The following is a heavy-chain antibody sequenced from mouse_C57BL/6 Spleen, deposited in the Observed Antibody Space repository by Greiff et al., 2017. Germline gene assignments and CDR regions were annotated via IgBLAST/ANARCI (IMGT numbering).Heavy chain of an antibody. Sequence: EVQLVESGGDLVKPGGSLKLSCAASGFTFSSYGMSWVRQTPDKRLEWVATISSGGSYTYYPDSVKGRFTISRDNAKNTLYLQMSSLKSEDTAMYYCARQRVTTYAMDDWGQGTSVTVSS. CDR3: ARQRVTTYAMDD. J-gene: IGHJ4*01. D-gene: IGHD2-2*01. CDR1: GFTFSSYG. CDR2: ISSGGSYT. V-gene: IGHV5-6*01.